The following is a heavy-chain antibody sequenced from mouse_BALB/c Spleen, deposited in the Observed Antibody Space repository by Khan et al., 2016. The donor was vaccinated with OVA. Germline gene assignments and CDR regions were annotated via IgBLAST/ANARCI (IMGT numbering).Heavy chain of an antibody. CDR2: ISSGSSTI. J-gene: IGHJ4*01. D-gene: IGHD2-3*01. CDR3: ARRRIYDGYYGGAMDY. V-gene: IGHV5-17*02. CDR1: GFTFSGFG. Sequence: EVELVESGGGLVQPGGSRKLSCAASGFTFSGFGMHWVRQAPEKGLEWVAYISSGSSTIYYADTVKGRFTISRDNPKNTLFLQMTSLRSEDTAMYYSARRRIYDGYYGGAMDYWGQGTSVTVSS.